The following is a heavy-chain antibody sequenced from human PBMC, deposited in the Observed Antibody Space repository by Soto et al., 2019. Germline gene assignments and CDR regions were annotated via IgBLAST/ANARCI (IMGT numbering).Heavy chain of an antibody. V-gene: IGHV1-18*01. D-gene: IGHD3-10*01. J-gene: IGHJ6*02. CDR1: GYTFTSYG. CDR3: ARSGRPGYYYYIMDV. Sequence: ASXRVSCKASGYTFTSYGVSWVRQAPGQGLEWMGWISVYNGNTKYAQKLQGRVTMTTDTSTSTAYMELRGLRSDDTAVYYCARSGRPGYYYYIMDVWGQGTTVTVSS. CDR2: ISVYNGNT.